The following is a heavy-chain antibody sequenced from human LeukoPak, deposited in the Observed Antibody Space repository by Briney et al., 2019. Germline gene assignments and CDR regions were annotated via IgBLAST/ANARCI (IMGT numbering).Heavy chain of an antibody. CDR1: GYTFTSYD. Sequence: ASVKVSCKASGYTFTSYDINWVRQATGQGLEWMGWMKPNSGNTGYAQKFQGRVTMTRNTSISTAYMELSSLRSEDTAVYYCARTMYYYDSGSYQPLFGYWGQGTLVTVSS. CDR3: ARTMYYYDSGSYQPLFGY. D-gene: IGHD3-10*01. J-gene: IGHJ4*02. CDR2: MKPNSGNT. V-gene: IGHV1-8*01.